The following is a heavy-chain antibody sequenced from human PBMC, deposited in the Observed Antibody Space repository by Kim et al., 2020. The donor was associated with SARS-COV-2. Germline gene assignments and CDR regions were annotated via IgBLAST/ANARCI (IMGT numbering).Heavy chain of an antibody. CDR3: ARGRGRYFDWLFLVRNAFDI. J-gene: IGHJ3*02. CDR1: GGSFSGYY. CDR2: INHSGST. V-gene: IGHV4-34*01. D-gene: IGHD3-9*01. Sequence: SETLSLTCAVYGGSFSGYYWSWIRQPPGKGLEWIGEINHSGSTNYNPSLKSRVTISVDTSKNQFSLKLSSVTAADTAVYYCARGRGRYFDWLFLVRNAFDIWGQGTMVTVSS.